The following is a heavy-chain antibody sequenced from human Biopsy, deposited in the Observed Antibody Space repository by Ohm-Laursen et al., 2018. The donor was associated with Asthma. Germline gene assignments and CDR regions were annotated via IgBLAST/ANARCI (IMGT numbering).Heavy chain of an antibody. D-gene: IGHD1-26*01. CDR1: GFSFSNFG. Sequence: SLRLSCTAPGFSFSNFGMHWVRQAPGKGLEWVAVISFDGSNEDYADSVKGRFTISRDNSKNTLFLEMNSLRPEDTAVYYCAKELFPGWELRRGPDSWGQGTLVNVSS. CDR3: AKELFPGWELRRGPDS. CDR2: ISFDGSNE. J-gene: IGHJ4*02. V-gene: IGHV3-30*18.